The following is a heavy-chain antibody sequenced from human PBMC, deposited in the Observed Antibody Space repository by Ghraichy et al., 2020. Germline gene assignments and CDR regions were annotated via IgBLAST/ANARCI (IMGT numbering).Heavy chain of an antibody. CDR3: AKEVNSSGYYAYFDH. D-gene: IGHD3-22*01. Sequence: LTCAASGFIFSNYGMQWVRQAPGKGLEWVAVVSYNGDTKYYAESVKGRFTVSRDNSKNTMYLQMSSLRVEDTAVYYCAKEVNSSGYYAYFDHWGQGALVTVSS. V-gene: IGHV3-30*18. CDR2: VSYNGDTK. J-gene: IGHJ4*02. CDR1: GFIFSNYG.